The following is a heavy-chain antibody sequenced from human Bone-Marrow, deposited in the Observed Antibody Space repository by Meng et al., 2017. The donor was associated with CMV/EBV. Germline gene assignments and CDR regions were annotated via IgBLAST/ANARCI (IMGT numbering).Heavy chain of an antibody. V-gene: IGHV3-15*01. CDR2: IKSKTDGGTT. CDR3: TTDGSGSYLSARYYYGMDV. D-gene: IGHD1-26*01. Sequence: GGSLRLSCAASGFTFSNAWMSWVRQAPGKGLEWVGRIKSKTDGGTTDYAAPVKGRFTISRDDSKNTLYLQMNSLKTEDTAVYYCTTDGSGSYLSARYYYGMDVWGQGTTVTGSS. J-gene: IGHJ6*02. CDR1: GFTFSNAW.